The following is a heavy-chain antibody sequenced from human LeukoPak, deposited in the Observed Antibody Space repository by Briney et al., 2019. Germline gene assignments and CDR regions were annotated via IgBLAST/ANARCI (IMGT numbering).Heavy chain of an antibody. J-gene: IGHJ3*02. D-gene: IGHD3-22*01. CDR1: GYTFTSYG. Sequence: ASVKVSCKASGYTFTSYGISWVRQAPGQGLEWMGWISAYNGNTNYAQKLQGRVTMTTDTSTSTACMELRSLRSDDTAVYYCARRSVSITMIVVDDAFDIWGQGTMVTVSS. V-gene: IGHV1-18*01. CDR2: ISAYNGNT. CDR3: ARRSVSITMIVVDDAFDI.